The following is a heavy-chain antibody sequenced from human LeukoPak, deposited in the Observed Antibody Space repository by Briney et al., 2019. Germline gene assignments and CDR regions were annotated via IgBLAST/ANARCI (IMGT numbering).Heavy chain of an antibody. CDR2: IYHSGST. Sequence: PSETLSLTCTVSGDSISSYYCSWIRQPPGKGLEWIGSIYHSGSTSNNPSLRSRVTISVDTSKNQFSLKLSSVTAADTALYYCASPAMAFIDQGRYNYYYYMDVWGKGTTVTVSS. CDR1: GDSISSYY. CDR3: ASPAMAFIDQGRYNYYYYMDV. V-gene: IGHV4-59*08. J-gene: IGHJ6*03. D-gene: IGHD5-18*01.